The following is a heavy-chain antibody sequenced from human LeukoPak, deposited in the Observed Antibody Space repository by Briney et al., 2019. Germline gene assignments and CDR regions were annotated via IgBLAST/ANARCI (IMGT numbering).Heavy chain of an antibody. CDR1: GFIVSSDY. Sequence: PGGSLRLSCAVPGFIVSSDYMSWVRQAPGKGLEWVSVIYSGGNTYYADSVKGRFTISRDTSKNTLYLQMNSLRAEDTAIYYCAKTAYYYDSSGYYSGNYYYGMDVWGQGTTVTVSS. D-gene: IGHD3-22*01. V-gene: IGHV3-53*01. J-gene: IGHJ6*02. CDR3: AKTAYYYDSSGYYSGNYYYGMDV. CDR2: IYSGGNT.